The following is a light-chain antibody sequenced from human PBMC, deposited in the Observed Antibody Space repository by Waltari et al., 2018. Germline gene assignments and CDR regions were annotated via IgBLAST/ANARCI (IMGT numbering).Light chain of an antibody. V-gene: IGKV2-28*01. CDR1: QSLLYNGNHY. Sequence: DIVMTQYPLSLSVTPRQAASLSCRASQSLLYNGNHYLSWYVQKPGQVPPLLISLGSSRASGGPDRFSGSVSGTDFTLRISRVEAEDVGLYYCRQGRQPGYTFGQGTRLDI. CDR2: LGS. J-gene: IGKJ2*01. CDR3: RQGRQPGYT.